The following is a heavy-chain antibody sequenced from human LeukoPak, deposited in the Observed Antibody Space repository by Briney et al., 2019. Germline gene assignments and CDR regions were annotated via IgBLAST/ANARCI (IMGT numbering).Heavy chain of an antibody. J-gene: IGHJ4*02. CDR1: GFAFSTYG. V-gene: IGHV3-48*02. CDR3: ARRVSGSYLDY. D-gene: IGHD3-10*01. CDR2: ITSRSTI. Sequence: GGSLRLSCAASGFAFSTYGMNWVRQAPGKGLEWVSYITSRSTIYYADSVKGRFTISRDNVKNSLYLEMNSLRDDDTAVYYCARRVSGSYLDYWGQGILVTVSS.